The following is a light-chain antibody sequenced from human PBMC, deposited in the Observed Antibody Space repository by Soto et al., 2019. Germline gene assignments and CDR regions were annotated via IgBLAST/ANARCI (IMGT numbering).Light chain of an antibody. V-gene: IGKV1-39*01. Sequence: DFQMTQSPSSLSASVGDRVTITCQASQDISDYLNWYQQKPGKAPKLLIYAASSLQSGVPSRFSGSGSGTDFTLTISSLQPDDFATYYCQLSYSTPWTFGQGTKVDIK. CDR3: QLSYSTPWT. J-gene: IGKJ1*01. CDR1: QDISDY. CDR2: AAS.